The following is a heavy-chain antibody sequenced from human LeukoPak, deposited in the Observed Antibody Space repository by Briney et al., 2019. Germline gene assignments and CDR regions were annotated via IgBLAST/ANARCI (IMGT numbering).Heavy chain of an antibody. D-gene: IGHD1-7*01. CDR3: ARGGLELIWFDP. J-gene: IGHJ5*02. CDR2: IFRIGSS. CDR1: GFSITTGYY. V-gene: IGHV4-38-2*02. Sequence: SETLSLTCSVSGFSITTGYYWAWIRQPPGRGLEWIGTIFRIGSSYFNPSLKSRVTISVDTSKNQFSLKLSSVTAADTALYYCARGGLELIWFDPWGQGTLVTVSS.